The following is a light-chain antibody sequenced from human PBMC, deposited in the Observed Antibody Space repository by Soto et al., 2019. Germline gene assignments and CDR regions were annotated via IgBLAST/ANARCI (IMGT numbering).Light chain of an antibody. CDR3: QQYYSPPLT. J-gene: IGKJ4*01. CDR1: QSVVYTSNNKNY. Sequence: DIVMTPSPDSLAVSLGERATINCKSSQSVVYTSNNKNYLAWYQQQPGQPPKLLIYWASTRESGVPDRFSGSGSGTDFTLTISSLQAQDVAVYYCQQYYSPPLTFGGGTKVEIK. CDR2: WAS. V-gene: IGKV4-1*01.